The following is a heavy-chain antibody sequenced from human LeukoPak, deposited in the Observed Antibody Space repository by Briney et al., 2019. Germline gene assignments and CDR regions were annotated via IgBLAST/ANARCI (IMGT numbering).Heavy chain of an antibody. CDR1: GFTFGSYS. CDR3: ARSQSPGIVGAQAFDY. J-gene: IGHJ4*02. CDR2: ISSSSSTI. V-gene: IGHV3-48*01. D-gene: IGHD1-26*01. Sequence: GGSLRLSCAASGFTFGSYSMNWVRQAPGKGLEWVSYISSSSSTIYYADSVKGRFTISRDNAKNSLYLQMNSLRAEDTAVYYCARSQSPGIVGAQAFDYWGQGTLVTVSS.